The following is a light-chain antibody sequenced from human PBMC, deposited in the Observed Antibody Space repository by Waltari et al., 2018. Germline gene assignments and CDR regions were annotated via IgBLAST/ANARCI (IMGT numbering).Light chain of an antibody. Sequence: QSVLTQPPSVSGAPGQRVTISCTGSSSNIGAGYDVHWYQQLPGTAPKLLMHGNSIRPSGVPDRFSGSKSGTSASLAITGLQAEDEADYYCQSYDSRHVIFGGGNKLTVL. CDR1: SSNIGAGYD. CDR2: GNS. V-gene: IGLV1-40*01. CDR3: QSYDSRHVI. J-gene: IGLJ2*01.